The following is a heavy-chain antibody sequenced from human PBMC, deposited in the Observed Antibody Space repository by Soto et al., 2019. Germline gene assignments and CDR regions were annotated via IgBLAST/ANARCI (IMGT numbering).Heavy chain of an antibody. J-gene: IGHJ6*03. CDR2: ISYDGSNK. CDR1: GFTFSSYG. V-gene: IGHV3-30*18. CDR3: AKNAAGRREDYYMDV. D-gene: IGHD6-25*01. Sequence: QVQLVESGGGVVQPGRSLRLSCAASGFTFSSYGMHWVRKAPGKGLEWVAVISYDGSNKYYADSVKGRFTISRDNSKNTLYLQMNSLRVEDTAVYYCAKNAAGRREDYYMDVWGKGTTVTVSS.